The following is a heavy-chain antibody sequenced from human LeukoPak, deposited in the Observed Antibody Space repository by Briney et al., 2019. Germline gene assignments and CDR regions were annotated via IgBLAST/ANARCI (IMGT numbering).Heavy chain of an antibody. D-gene: IGHD2-15*01. CDR2: IYHSGST. CDR3: ARDMVGDNWFDP. V-gene: IGHV4-59*12. CDR1: GGSISNYF. J-gene: IGHJ5*02. Sequence: SSETLSLTCTVSGGSISNYFWSWIRQAPGKGLEYIGFIYHSGSTYYNPSLKSRVTISVDTSKNQFSLKLSSVTAADTAVYYCARDMVGDNWFDPWGQGTLVTVSS.